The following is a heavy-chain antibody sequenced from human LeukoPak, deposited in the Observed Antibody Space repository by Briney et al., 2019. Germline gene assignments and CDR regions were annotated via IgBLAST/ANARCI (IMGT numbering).Heavy chain of an antibody. D-gene: IGHD6-13*01. CDR3: AKDIATGHSSSWYQDH. CDR2: ISWDGTNT. CDR1: GFTFNDYA. Sequence: GSLVLSFAASGFTFNDYAMHWVRPAPGKGLEWVSLISWDGTNTFYADYVKGRFTISRDNNKNSLYLQMNSLRRDDTALYFCAKDIATGHSSSWYQDHWGQGTLVTVSS. V-gene: IGHV3-43D*03. J-gene: IGHJ4*02.